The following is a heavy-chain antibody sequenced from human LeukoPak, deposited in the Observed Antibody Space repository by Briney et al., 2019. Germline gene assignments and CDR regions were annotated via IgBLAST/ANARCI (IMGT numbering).Heavy chain of an antibody. V-gene: IGHV1-24*01. J-gene: IGHJ6*03. Sequence: EASVKVSCKVSGYTLTELSMHWARQAPGKGLEWMGGFDPEDGETIYAQKFQGRVTMTEDTSTDTAYMELSSLRSEDTAVYYCATASLRYRQELDYYYYYMDVWGKGTTVTISS. CDR2: FDPEDGET. CDR1: GYTLTELS. D-gene: IGHD3-9*01. CDR3: ATASLRYRQELDYYYYYMDV.